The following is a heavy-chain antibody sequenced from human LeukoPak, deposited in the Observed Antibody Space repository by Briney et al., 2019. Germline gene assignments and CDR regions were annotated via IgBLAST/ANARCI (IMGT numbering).Heavy chain of an antibody. V-gene: IGHV4-59*01. D-gene: IGHD1-26*01. Sequence: SETLSLTCSVSGGSISSYYWSWIRQPPGKGLEWIAYIYYSGSTNYNPSLKSRVTISIDTSKNQFSLNLRSVTAADTAVYYCARGRSNYYGMDVWGQGTTVTVSS. CDR1: GGSISSYY. CDR2: IYYSGST. J-gene: IGHJ6*02. CDR3: ARGRSNYYGMDV.